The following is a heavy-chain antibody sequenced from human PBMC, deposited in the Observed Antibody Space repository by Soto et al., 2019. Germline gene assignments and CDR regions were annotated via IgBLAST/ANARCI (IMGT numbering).Heavy chain of an antibody. CDR3: ARGPGWFGELLANYFDY. CDR2: INHSGST. V-gene: IGHV4-34*01. CDR1: GGSFSGYY. Sequence: SETLSLTCAVYGGSFSGYYWSWIRQPPGKGLEWIGEINHSGSTNYNPSLKSRVTISVDTSKNQFSLKLSSVAAADTAVYYCARGPGWFGELLANYFDYWGQGTLVTVSS. D-gene: IGHD3-10*01. J-gene: IGHJ4*02.